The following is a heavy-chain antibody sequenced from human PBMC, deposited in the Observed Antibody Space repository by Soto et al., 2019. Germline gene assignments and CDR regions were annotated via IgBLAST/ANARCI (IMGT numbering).Heavy chain of an antibody. V-gene: IGHV3-7*01. D-gene: IGHD3-10*01. J-gene: IGHJ5*02. CDR3: ASYSGSYFPVGHDR. CDR2: IKQDGSEI. Sequence: LHLVESGGGLVEPGGSLRLSCEASGFMFSSYWMSWVRQAPGEGLEWVANIKQDGSEIHYLESVEGRFTIFRDNARRSLYLQMNSLRAEDTAVYFCASYSGSYFPVGHDRWGQGTLVVVSS. CDR1: GFMFSSYW.